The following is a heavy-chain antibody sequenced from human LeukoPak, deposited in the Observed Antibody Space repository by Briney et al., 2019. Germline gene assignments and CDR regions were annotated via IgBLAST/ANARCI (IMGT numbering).Heavy chain of an antibody. D-gene: IGHD6-19*01. CDR3: AGGQWLVWGVY. CDR2: IYYSGST. V-gene: IGHV4-59*12. Sequence: SETLSLTCTVSGDSISIYYWSWIRQPPGKGLEWIGYIYYSGSTNYNPSLKSRVTISVDTSKNQLSLKLSSVTVADTAVYYCAGGQWLVWGVYWGQGTLVTVSS. CDR1: GDSISIYY. J-gene: IGHJ4*02.